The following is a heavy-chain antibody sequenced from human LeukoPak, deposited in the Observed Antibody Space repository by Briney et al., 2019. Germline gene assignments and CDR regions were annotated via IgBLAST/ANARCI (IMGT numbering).Heavy chain of an antibody. D-gene: IGHD1-26*01. CDR1: LFTFKSNV. Sequence: GRALRLSCAPSLFTFKSNVMLWVRQAPAKGLEWVAVISPDGNYKYYADAVKGRLAISRDNSKNTLYLQMNSLRAEDTAVYYCAKDSQWGKVGTKGGYFDYWGQGTLVTVSS. CDR3: AKDSQWGKVGTKGGYFDY. V-gene: IGHV3-30*09. CDR2: ISPDGNYK. J-gene: IGHJ4*02.